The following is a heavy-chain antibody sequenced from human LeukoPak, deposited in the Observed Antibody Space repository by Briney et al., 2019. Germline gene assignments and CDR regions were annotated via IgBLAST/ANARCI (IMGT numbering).Heavy chain of an antibody. Sequence: GASVKVSCKASGYTFTGYYMHWVRQAPGQGLEWMGWINPNSGGTNYAQNFQGRVTMTRDTSISTVYMELNRLTSDDTAVYYCAREAYASGSFRTDYYYMDVWGKGTTVTISS. V-gene: IGHV1-2*02. D-gene: IGHD3-10*01. CDR1: GYTFTGYY. CDR3: AREAYASGSFRTDYYYMDV. J-gene: IGHJ6*03. CDR2: INPNSGGT.